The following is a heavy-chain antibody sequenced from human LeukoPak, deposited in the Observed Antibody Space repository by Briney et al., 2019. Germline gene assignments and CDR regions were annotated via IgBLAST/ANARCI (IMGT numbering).Heavy chain of an antibody. J-gene: IGHJ4*02. CDR1: GFTFSSYA. Sequence: PGGSLRLSCAASGFTFSSYAMTWVRQAPGKGLEWVSSFTSMSRTIYYADSVKGRFTISRDDAKKSLYLQMNSLRVEDTAIYYCAKGDDFWSGYPPYYFDYWGQGTLVTVSS. V-gene: IGHV3-21*01. CDR3: AKGDDFWSGYPPYYFDY. CDR2: FTSMSRTI. D-gene: IGHD3-3*01.